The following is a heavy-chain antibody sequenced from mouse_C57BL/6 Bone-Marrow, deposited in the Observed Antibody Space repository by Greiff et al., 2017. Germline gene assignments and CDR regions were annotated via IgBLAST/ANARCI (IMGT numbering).Heavy chain of an antibody. V-gene: IGHV2-5*01. J-gene: IGHJ4*01. D-gene: IGHD1-1*01. Sequence: QVQLKESGPGLVQPSQSLSITCTVSGFSLTSYGVHWVRQSPGKGLEWLGVIWRGGSTDYNAAFMSRLSITKDNSKSQVFFKMNSLQADDTAIYYCANYYGSSPYAMDYWGQGTSVTVSS. CDR2: IWRGGST. CDR1: GFSLTSYG. CDR3: ANYYGSSPYAMDY.